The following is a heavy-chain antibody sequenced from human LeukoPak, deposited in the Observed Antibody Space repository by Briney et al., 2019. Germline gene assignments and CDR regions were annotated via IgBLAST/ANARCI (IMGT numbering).Heavy chain of an antibody. CDR1: GYTFTTCA. J-gene: IGHJ4*02. V-gene: IGHV1-3*04. CDR3: AKGSSMGPISFYLDY. Sequence: GASVKVSCKASGYTFTTCAIHWVRQAPGQRLEWMGLINTGGGDTIYSQKFQGRVTITRDTSANTAYLELDSLTSEDTAVYYCAKGSSMGPISFYLDYWGQGTLVTVSS. D-gene: IGHD5-24*01. CDR2: INTGGGDT.